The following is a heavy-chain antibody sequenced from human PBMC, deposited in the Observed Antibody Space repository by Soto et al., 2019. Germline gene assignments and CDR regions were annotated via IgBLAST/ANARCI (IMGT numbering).Heavy chain of an antibody. D-gene: IGHD3-10*01. J-gene: IGHJ3*01. CDR2: INPSGGAT. CDR3: ARANYGSGTVFAAFDF. V-gene: IGHV1-46*01. CDR1: GYPFTTYY. Sequence: ASVKVSCKTSGYPFTTYYIHWVRQAPGQGLEWMGTINPSGGATNFPQRFQGRVAMGRDTSTSTVYMHLSSLRSEDTAVYYCARANYGSGTVFAAFDFWGQGTMVTVS.